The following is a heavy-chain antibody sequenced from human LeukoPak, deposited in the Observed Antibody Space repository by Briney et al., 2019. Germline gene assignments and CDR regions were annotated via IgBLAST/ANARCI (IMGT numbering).Heavy chain of an antibody. V-gene: IGHV3-23*01. J-gene: IGHJ5*02. Sequence: GGSLRLSCGVSAFTFNINAMIWVRQAPGKRLEWVSAISGRTGGTYYADSVKGRFTISRDNSKSTLYLQMDSLRAEDTAVYCCAKCGNSGYHLMVSCGQGTLVTVSS. D-gene: IGHD5-12*01. CDR3: AKCGNSGYHLMVS. CDR2: ISGRTGGT. CDR1: AFTFNINA.